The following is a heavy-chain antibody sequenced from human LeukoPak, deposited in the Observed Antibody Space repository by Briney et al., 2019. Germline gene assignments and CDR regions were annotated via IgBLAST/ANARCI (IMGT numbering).Heavy chain of an antibody. J-gene: IGHJ4*02. CDR2: IGSGGSS. CDR3: VKGVTMVRGSREFDY. V-gene: IGHV3-23*01. Sequence: PGGSLRLSCTASGFSFSNSAMTWVRQAPGKGLEWVSSIGSGGSSYYAGSVKGRFTISRDNSKNTVYPQMNNLRAEDTAIFYCVKGVTMVRGSREFDYWGQGTLVTVSS. D-gene: IGHD3-10*01. CDR1: GFSFSNSA.